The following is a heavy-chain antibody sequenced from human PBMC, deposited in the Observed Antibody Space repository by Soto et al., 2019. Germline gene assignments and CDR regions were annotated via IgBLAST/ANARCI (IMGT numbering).Heavy chain of an antibody. CDR1: GYSVSSSDYY. V-gene: IGHV4-39*01. Sequence: SETLSLTCSVSGYSVSSSDYYWAWIRQPPEKGLEWIGSMLYSGLTYYNPSLKSRVTLSVDTSKNQFSVRLNSVTASDTAVYYCAPLSVSLSGPYGIHVWGQGTTVTVSS. J-gene: IGHJ6*02. CDR2: MLYSGLT. D-gene: IGHD2-15*01. CDR3: APLSVSLSGPYGIHV.